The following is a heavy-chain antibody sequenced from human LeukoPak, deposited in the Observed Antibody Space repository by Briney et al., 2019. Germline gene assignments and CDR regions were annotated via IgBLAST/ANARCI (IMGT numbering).Heavy chain of an antibody. J-gene: IGHJ4*02. V-gene: IGHV3-7*01. CDR3: ARDNRITGTRDCGGDCYIDY. CDR1: GFTFSSYW. Sequence: GGSLRLSCAASGFTFSSYWMSWVRQAPGKGLEWVANIKQDGSEKYYVDSVKGRFTISRDNAKNSLYLQMNSLRAEDTAVYYCARDNRITGTRDCGGDCYIDYWGQGTLVTVSS. D-gene: IGHD2-21*01. CDR2: IKQDGSEK.